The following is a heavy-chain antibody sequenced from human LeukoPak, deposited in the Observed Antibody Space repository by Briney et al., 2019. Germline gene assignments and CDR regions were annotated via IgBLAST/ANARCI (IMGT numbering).Heavy chain of an antibody. V-gene: IGHV4-34*01. Sequence: SETLSLTCAVYGGSFSGYYWSWIRQPPGKGLEWIGEINHSGSTNYNPSLKSRVTISVDTSKNQFSLKLSSVTAADTAVYYCARDGGYYYDSSGYYYYGMDVWGQGTTVTVSS. CDR2: INHSGST. CDR3: ARDGGYYYDSSGYYYYGMDV. D-gene: IGHD3-22*01. J-gene: IGHJ6*02. CDR1: GGSFSGYY.